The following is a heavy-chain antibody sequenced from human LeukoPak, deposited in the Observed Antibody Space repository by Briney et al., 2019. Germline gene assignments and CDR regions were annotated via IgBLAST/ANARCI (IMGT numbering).Heavy chain of an antibody. CDR1: GGTFSSYA. CDR2: IIPIFGIA. CDR3: ARESDTAMVTFDY. D-gene: IGHD5-18*01. J-gene: IGHJ4*02. V-gene: IGHV1-69*04. Sequence: SVKVCCKAAGGTFSSYAISWVRQAPGQGLEWMGRIIPIFGIANYAQKFQGRVRITADKSTSTAYMELSSLRSEDTAVYYCARESDTAMVTFDYWGQGTLVTVSS.